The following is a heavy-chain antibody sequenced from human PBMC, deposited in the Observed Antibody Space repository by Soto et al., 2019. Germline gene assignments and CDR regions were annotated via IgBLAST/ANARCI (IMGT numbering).Heavy chain of an antibody. J-gene: IGHJ4*02. CDR2: IYYSGST. CDR3: ARATYSYASRSYISFDY. V-gene: IGHV4-59*08. Sequence: SETLSLTCTVSGDSISSYYWSWIRQPPGKGLEYIGYIYYSGSTSYNPSLKSRVTISVDTSKNQFSLKLSSVTAADTAVYYCARATYSYASRSYISFDYWGQGTLVTVSS. CDR1: GDSISSYY. D-gene: IGHD3-10*01.